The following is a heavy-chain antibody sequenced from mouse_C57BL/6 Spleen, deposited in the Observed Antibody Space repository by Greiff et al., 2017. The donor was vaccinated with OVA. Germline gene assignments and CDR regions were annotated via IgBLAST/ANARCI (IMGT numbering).Heavy chain of an antibody. CDR1: GFSLSTSGMG. V-gene: IGHV8-12*01. CDR3: SGRAAQARAMDD. J-gene: IGHJ4*01. D-gene: IGHD3-2*02. Sequence: QVPLKESGPGILQSSQTLSLTCSFSGFSLSTSGMGVSWIRQPSGQGLEWLAHIYWDDDKRYEPSMKSRLTISKDTSSNQVVLKVTRVDTADTATDYCSGRAAQARAMDDWGQGTSVTVSS. CDR2: IYWDDDK.